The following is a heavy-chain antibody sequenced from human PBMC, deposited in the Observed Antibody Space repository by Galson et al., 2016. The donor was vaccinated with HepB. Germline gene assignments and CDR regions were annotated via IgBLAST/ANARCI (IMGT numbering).Heavy chain of an antibody. CDR2: ISDNTAGT. CDR1: GFTFSNFA. D-gene: IGHD2-21*01. Sequence: SLRLSCAASGFTFSNFAMHWVRQAPGKGLEWVSDISDNTAGTKYADSVKGRFTISRDNSKNTVYLQMNSLAAEDTAVYYCARIPDSWGQGTLVIVSS. J-gene: IGHJ4*02. V-gene: IGHV3-23*01. CDR3: ARIPDS.